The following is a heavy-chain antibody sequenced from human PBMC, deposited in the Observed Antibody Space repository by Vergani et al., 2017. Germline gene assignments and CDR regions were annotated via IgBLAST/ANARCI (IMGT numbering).Heavy chain of an antibody. Sequence: QVQLVESGGGVVQRGGSLRLSCATSGFTLSNYDMQWIRQGPGKGLEFVAFIKFDGSNQYYADSVKGRFTLSRDFSKNTLYLQMNSLRTDDTATYYCAKHFMGCGIDYWGQGTQVIVSS. CDR2: IKFDGSNQ. CDR3: AKHFMGCGIDY. J-gene: IGHJ4*02. CDR1: GFTLSNYD. V-gene: IGHV3-30*02. D-gene: IGHD2-21*01.